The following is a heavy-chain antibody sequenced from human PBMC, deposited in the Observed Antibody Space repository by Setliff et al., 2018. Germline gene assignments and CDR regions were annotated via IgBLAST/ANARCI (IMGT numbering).Heavy chain of an antibody. J-gene: IGHJ6*03. V-gene: IGHV4-61*10. CDR1: GGSISSGSNY. Sequence: KPSETLSLTCTVSGGSISSGSNYWSWIRQPAGRGLEWIGHIDPSGNTNYHPSLKSRVTISGDTSKNQFSLKLSSVTAADTAVYYCARALASGSYYGQSSYYMDVWGKGTTVTVSS. CDR3: ARALASGSYYGQSSYYMDV. CDR2: IDPSGNT. D-gene: IGHD3-10*01.